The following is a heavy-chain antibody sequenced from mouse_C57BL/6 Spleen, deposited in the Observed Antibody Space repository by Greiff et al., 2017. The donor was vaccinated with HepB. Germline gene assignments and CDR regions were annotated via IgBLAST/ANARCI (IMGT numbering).Heavy chain of an antibody. CDR3: ARGDDGYYGGFAY. Sequence: DVHLVESEGGLVQPGSSMKLSCTASGFTFSDYYMAWVRQVPEKGLEWVANINYDGSSTYYLDSLKSRFIISRDNAKNILYLQMSSLKSEDTATYYCARGDDGYYGGFAYWGQGTLVTVSA. CDR2: INYDGSST. V-gene: IGHV5-16*01. J-gene: IGHJ3*01. D-gene: IGHD2-3*01. CDR1: GFTFSDYY.